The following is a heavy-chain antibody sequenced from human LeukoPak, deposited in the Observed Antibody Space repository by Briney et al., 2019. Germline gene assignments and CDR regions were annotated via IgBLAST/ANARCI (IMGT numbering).Heavy chain of an antibody. Sequence: PGGSLRLSCAASGFTFSSYEMNWVRQTPGKGLEWVSYISSGGNTIYYTDSVKGRFTISRDNAKNSLYLQMDSLRAEDTAVYYCARLDSSSWYIDYWGQGTLVTVPS. J-gene: IGHJ4*02. D-gene: IGHD6-13*01. CDR1: GFTFSSYE. CDR3: ARLDSSSWYIDY. CDR2: ISSGGNTI. V-gene: IGHV3-48*03.